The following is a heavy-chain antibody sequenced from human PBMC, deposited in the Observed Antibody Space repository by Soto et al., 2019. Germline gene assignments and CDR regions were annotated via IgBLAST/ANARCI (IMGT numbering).Heavy chain of an antibody. D-gene: IGHD3-16*01. CDR2: IKPDGSET. Sequence: GVCLRLSCAASGLTFSGQWMTWVPQTPGEGLQWVAAIKPDGSETFYVDSVKGRFTISRDNARNSLFLQMDSLRAEDTAGYYCTSRPSGMSYHAVFDFWGQGILVTVSS. CDR1: GLTFSGQW. CDR3: TSRPSGMSYHAVFDF. V-gene: IGHV3-7*03. J-gene: IGHJ4*02.